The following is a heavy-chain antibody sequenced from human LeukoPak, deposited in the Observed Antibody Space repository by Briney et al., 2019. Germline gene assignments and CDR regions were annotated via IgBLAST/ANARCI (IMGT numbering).Heavy chain of an antibody. V-gene: IGHV3-23*01. D-gene: IGHD5-12*01. CDR1: GFTFSSYA. Sequence: GGSLRLSCAASGFTFSSYALSWVRQAPGKGLEWVSAISGRGGTTYYADSVKGRFTISRDNSKNTLYLQMNSLSAEDTAVYYCAKDVDVVAPNPLDYWGQGTLVTVSS. CDR3: AKDVDVVAPNPLDY. CDR2: ISGRGGTT. J-gene: IGHJ4*02.